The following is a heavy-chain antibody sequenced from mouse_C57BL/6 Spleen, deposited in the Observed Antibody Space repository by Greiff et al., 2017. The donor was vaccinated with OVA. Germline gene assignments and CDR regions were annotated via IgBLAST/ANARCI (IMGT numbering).Heavy chain of an antibody. CDR2: IDPETGGT. CDR1: GYAFTDYE. CDR3: TRDYSKRSFAY. J-gene: IGHJ3*01. V-gene: IGHV1-15*01. Sequence: QVQLQQSGAELVRPGASVTLSCKASGYAFTDYEMHWVKQTPVHGLEWIGAIDPETGGTAYNQKFKGKAILTADKSSSTAYMELRSLTSEDSAVYYCTRDYSKRSFAYWGQGTLVTVSA. D-gene: IGHD2-5*01.